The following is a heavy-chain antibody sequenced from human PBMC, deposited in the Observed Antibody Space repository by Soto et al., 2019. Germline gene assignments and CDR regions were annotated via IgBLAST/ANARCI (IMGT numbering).Heavy chain of an antibody. J-gene: IGHJ6*03. CDR1: GDSVSSNSAA. V-gene: IGHV6-1*01. D-gene: IGHD1-7*01. CDR2: TYYRSRWYN. Sequence: SQTHSLTCVISGDSVSSNSAAWNWIRQSPSRGLEWLGRTYYRSRWYNDYAVSVRSRITVNADTSKNQFSLHLNSVTPEDTAVYYCAGTNSLQCDYMYVLDKGAAVPVS. CDR3: AGTNSLQCDYMYV.